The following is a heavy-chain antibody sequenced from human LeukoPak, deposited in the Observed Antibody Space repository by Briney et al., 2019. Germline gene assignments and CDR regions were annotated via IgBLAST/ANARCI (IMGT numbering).Heavy chain of an antibody. D-gene: IGHD3-22*01. J-gene: IGHJ4*02. Sequence: SVKVSCKASGGTFSSYAISWVRQAPGQGLEWMGRIIPIFGTVNYAQKFQGRVTITTDESTSTAYMELSSLRSEDTAVYYCARDSYDSSGYYRSHFDYWGQGTLVTVSS. CDR1: GGTFSSYA. CDR3: ARDSYDSSGYYRSHFDY. V-gene: IGHV1-69*05. CDR2: IIPIFGTV.